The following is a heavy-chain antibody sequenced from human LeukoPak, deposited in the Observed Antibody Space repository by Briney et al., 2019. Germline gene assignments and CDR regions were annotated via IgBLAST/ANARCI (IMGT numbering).Heavy chain of an antibody. D-gene: IGHD6-19*01. Sequence: GGSLRLSCVASGFTFSTYTIIWVRQTRGRGREGVSYISSSSSTIYYADSVKGRFTISRDNAKNSLYLQMNSLRAEDTAVYYCATAYPIAVAGGGDWGQGTLVTVSS. V-gene: IGHV3-48*04. CDR3: ATAYPIAVAGGGD. J-gene: IGHJ4*02. CDR2: ISSSSSTI. CDR1: GFTFSTYT.